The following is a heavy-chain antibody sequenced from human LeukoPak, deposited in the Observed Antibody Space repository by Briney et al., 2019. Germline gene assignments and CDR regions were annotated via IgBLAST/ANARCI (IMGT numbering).Heavy chain of an antibody. CDR3: ARDRVVGRYNWFDP. J-gene: IGHJ5*02. D-gene: IGHD1-26*01. CDR1: GGSISSGGYS. Sequence: SQTLSLTCAVSGGSISSGGYSWSWTRQHPGKGLEWIGYIYYSGSTYYNPSLKSRVTISVDTSKNQFSLKLSSVTAADTAVYYCARDRVVGRYNWFDPWGQGTLVTVSS. CDR2: IYYSGST. V-gene: IGHV4-31*11.